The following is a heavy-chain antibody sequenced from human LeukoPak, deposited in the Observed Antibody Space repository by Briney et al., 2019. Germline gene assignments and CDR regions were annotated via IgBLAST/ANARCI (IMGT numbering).Heavy chain of an antibody. D-gene: IGHD3-16*01. CDR1: GGSIRSDY. J-gene: IGHJ5*02. CDR2: IYHSGSSIYHSGST. CDR3: ARHMGGPGLYNWFAP. V-gene: IGHV4-59*08. Sequence: KSSETLSLTCTVSGGSIRSDYWSWIRQPPGKGLEWIGYIYHSGSSIYHSGSTNYNPSLKSRVTISVDMSKNQFSLKLSSVTAADTAMYYCARHMGGPGLYNWFAPWGQGTLVTVSS.